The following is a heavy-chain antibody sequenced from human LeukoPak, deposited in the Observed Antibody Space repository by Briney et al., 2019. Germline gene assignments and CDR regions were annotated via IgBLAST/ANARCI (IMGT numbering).Heavy chain of an antibody. CDR2: ISGSGGST. D-gene: IGHD5-18*01. Sequence: GGSLRLSCAASGFTFSSYAMSWVRQAPGKGLEWVSVISGSGGSTSYAASVKGRFTISRDNSKNTLYLQMNSLKADDTAVYYCASGREVDTALVRPIYFDYWGQGTLVTVSS. CDR1: GFTFSSYA. CDR3: ASGREVDTALVRPIYFDY. V-gene: IGHV3-23*01. J-gene: IGHJ4*02.